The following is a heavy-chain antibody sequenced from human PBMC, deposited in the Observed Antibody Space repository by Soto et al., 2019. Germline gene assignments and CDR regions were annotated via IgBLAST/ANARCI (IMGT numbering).Heavy chain of an antibody. CDR3: ARDGRYAINYYGLDV. CDR2: ISSSGRTI. V-gene: IGHV3-11*01. J-gene: IGHJ6*02. CDR1: GFTFSDYY. D-gene: IGHD1-1*01. Sequence: QVQLVESGGGLVKPGVSLRLSCVASGFTFSDYYMNWIRQSPVKGLEWVAYISSSGRTIYYAASVKGRFTMSRDNTNNSLYLQMNNLRAEDTAIYYCARDGRYAINYYGLDVWGQGTTVSVSS.